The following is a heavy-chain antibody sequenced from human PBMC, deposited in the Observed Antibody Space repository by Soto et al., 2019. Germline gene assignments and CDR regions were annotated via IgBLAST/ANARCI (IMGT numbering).Heavy chain of an antibody. Sequence: GGSLRLSCAGSGFTFSTYAMTWVRQAPGKGLEWVSAISGSGGSTYYADSVKGRFTISRDNSKNTLYLEMNSLRAADTAIYFCAKDLGGFPFYFDYWGRGTLVTVSS. CDR1: GFTFSTYA. D-gene: IGHD5-12*01. CDR2: ISGSGGST. CDR3: AKDLGGFPFYFDY. V-gene: IGHV3-23*01. J-gene: IGHJ4*02.